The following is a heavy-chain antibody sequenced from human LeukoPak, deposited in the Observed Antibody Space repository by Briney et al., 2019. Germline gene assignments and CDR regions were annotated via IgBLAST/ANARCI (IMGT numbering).Heavy chain of an antibody. CDR1: GGSFSGYY. D-gene: IGHD3-9*01. J-gene: IGHJ4*02. CDR2: INHSGST. CDR3: ARGPLRYLYYFDY. Sequence: SETLSLTCAVYGGSFSGYYWSWNRQPPGKGREWIGEINHSGSTNYNPSLKSRVTISVDTSKNQFSLKLSSVTAADTAVYYCARGPLRYLYYFDYWGQGTLVTVSS. V-gene: IGHV4-34*01.